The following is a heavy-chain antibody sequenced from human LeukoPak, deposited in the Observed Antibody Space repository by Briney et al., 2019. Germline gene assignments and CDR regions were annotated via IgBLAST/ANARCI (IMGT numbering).Heavy chain of an antibody. V-gene: IGHV4-59*08. Sequence: SETLSLTCTVSGGSISSYYWSWIRQPPGKGLEWIGYIYYSGSTNYNPSLKSRVTISVDTSKNQFSPKLSSVTAADTAVYYCARQAFNWGYAFDIWGQGTMVTVSS. D-gene: IGHD7-27*01. CDR2: IYYSGST. J-gene: IGHJ3*02. CDR1: GGSISSYY. CDR3: ARQAFNWGYAFDI.